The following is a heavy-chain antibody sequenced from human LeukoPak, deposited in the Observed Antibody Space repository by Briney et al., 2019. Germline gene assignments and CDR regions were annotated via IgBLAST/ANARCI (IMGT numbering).Heavy chain of an antibody. Sequence: GGSLRLSCAASGFTFSSYSMNWVRQAPGKGLEWVSSISSSSSYIYYADSVKGRFTISRDNAKNSLYLQMNSLSAEDTAVYYCARRSSDYYYGMDVWGQGTTVTVSS. CDR2: ISSSSSYI. V-gene: IGHV3-21*01. J-gene: IGHJ6*02. CDR1: GFTFSSYS. CDR3: ARRSSDYYYGMDV.